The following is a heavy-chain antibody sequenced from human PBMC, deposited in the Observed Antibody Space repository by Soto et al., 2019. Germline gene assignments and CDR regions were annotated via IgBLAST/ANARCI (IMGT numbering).Heavy chain of an antibody. Sequence: QVQLVESGGGVVQPGRSLRLSCAASGFTFSSYGMHWVRQAPGKGLEWVAVIWYDGSNKYYADSVKGRFTISRDNSKNTLYRQMNSLRAEDTAVYYCARDLDSGSYPTDYGMDVWGQGTTVTVSS. V-gene: IGHV3-33*01. CDR2: IWYDGSNK. J-gene: IGHJ6*02. CDR1: GFTFSSYG. D-gene: IGHD1-26*01. CDR3: ARDLDSGSYPTDYGMDV.